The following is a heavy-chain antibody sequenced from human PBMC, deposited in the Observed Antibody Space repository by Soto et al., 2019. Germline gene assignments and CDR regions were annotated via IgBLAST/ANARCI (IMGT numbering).Heavy chain of an antibody. CDR3: ATDVTTTVITVGKH. CDR1: GISFGTYA. CDR2: ISRDGSNT. V-gene: IGHV3-23*01. J-gene: IGHJ1*01. Sequence: EVQLLESGGGLVQPGGSLRLSCAVSGISFGTYAMNWVRQAPGRGLELVSAISRDGSNTHYADYVKGRFTISRDNSKNTLYLQINSLRAEDTARYYCATDVTTTVITVGKHWGQGTLVTVSS. D-gene: IGHD4-17*01.